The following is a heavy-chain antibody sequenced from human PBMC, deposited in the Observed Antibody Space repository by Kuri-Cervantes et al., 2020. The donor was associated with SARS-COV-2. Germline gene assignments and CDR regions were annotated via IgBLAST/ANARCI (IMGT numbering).Heavy chain of an antibody. V-gene: IGHV3-21*01. CDR2: ISSSSSYI. CDR3: ARDLDYGSGSYLSYWYFNL. CDR1: GFTFSSYS. Sequence: GGSLRLSCAASGFTFSSYSMNWVRQAPGKGLEWVSSISSSSSYIYYADSVKGRFTISRDNAKNSLYLQMNSLRAEDTAVYYCARDLDYGSGSYLSYWYFNLWGRGTLVTVSS. J-gene: IGHJ2*01. D-gene: IGHD3-10*01.